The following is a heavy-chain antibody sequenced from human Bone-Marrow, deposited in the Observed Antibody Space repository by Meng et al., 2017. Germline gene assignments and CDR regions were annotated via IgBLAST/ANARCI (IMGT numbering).Heavy chain of an antibody. Sequence: VQLVVSGVGLVQPGGSLRLSCVASGFKLSSYWMPWVRQAPGKGLVWVSRINIDGSSTIYADSVEGRFTISRDNAKNTLYLQMNSLRVDDTAVYYCAQLGTTDYWGQGALVPSPQ. CDR2: INIDGSST. CDR1: GFKLSSYW. J-gene: IGHJ4*02. CDR3: AQLGTTDY. D-gene: IGHD6-13*01. V-gene: IGHV3-74*01.